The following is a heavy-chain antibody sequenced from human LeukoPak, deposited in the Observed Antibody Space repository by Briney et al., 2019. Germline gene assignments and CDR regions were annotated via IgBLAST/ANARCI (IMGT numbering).Heavy chain of an antibody. CDR3: ARARSAVRGRGLDV. Sequence: SETLSLICAVYGGSLSGHYCSWVRQPPGKGLEWIGEINHSGRTNYNPSLESRVTISVDTSKDQFSLNLRSVTAADTAVYYCARARSAVRGRGLDVWGKGTTVTVS. D-gene: IGHD3-10*01. CDR2: INHSGRT. CDR1: GGSLSGHY. J-gene: IGHJ6*04. V-gene: IGHV4-34*01.